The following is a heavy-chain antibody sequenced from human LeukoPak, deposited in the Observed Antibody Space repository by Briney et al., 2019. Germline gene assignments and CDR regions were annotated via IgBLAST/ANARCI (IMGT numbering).Heavy chain of an antibody. CDR2: IYHSGST. Sequence: PSETLSLTCTVSGDSIRSYYWSWIRQPPGKGLEWIGYIYHSGSTSYNPSLKSRVTISVDTSKNQFSLKLSSVTAADTAVYYCARSRDYDFWSGTPENYGMDVWGQGTTVTVSS. J-gene: IGHJ6*02. D-gene: IGHD3-3*01. V-gene: IGHV4-59*12. CDR3: ARSRDYDFWSGTPENYGMDV. CDR1: GDSIRSYY.